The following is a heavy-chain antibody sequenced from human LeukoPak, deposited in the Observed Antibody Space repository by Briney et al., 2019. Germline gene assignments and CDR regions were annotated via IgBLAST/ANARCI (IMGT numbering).Heavy chain of an antibody. CDR1: GFALSSHW. CDR2: VNRDGSET. Sequence: GGSLRLSCAASGFALSSHWMTWVRRVPGRGPEWVANVNRDGSETYYLDSVKGRFTISKDNAKNSLYLQMNSLRAEDTALYHCARNNGMDVWGQGTTVIVSS. V-gene: IGHV3-7*03. J-gene: IGHJ6*02. CDR3: ARNNGMDV.